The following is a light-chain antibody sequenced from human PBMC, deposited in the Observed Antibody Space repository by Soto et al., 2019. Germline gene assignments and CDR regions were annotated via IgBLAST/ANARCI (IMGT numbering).Light chain of an antibody. V-gene: IGKV3-15*01. CDR1: QNVSNK. CDR3: QQNNNSRLT. Sequence: IVVTKCPIPLSGSPAERASLSCRASQNVSNKLAWYQQKPGQAPSLLIYSASTRATDIPARFSGSGSGTEFTLTISSLQSEDFAVYYCQQNNNSRLTFGGGTKVDIK. J-gene: IGKJ4*01. CDR2: SAS.